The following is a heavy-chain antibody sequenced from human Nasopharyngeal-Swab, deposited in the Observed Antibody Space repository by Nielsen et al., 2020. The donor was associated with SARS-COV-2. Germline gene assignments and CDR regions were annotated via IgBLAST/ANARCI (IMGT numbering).Heavy chain of an antibody. V-gene: IGHV3-7*01. Sequence: GESLKISCAASTFTFSNYWMSWIRQARGKGLEWVANIKEDGSETYYTDSVKGRFSISRDNAKNLLHLEMSSLRAEDTAVYYCARDGAGPAAADYFVDYWGQGTPVTVSS. CDR3: ARDGAGPAAADYFVDY. J-gene: IGHJ4*02. CDR2: IKEDGSET. D-gene: IGHD6-13*01. CDR1: TFTFSNYW.